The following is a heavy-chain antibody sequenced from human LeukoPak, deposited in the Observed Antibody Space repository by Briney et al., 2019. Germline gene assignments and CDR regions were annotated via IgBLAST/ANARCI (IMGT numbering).Heavy chain of an antibody. CDR1: GYTFTSYY. J-gene: IGHJ4*02. D-gene: IGHD3-10*01. V-gene: IGHV1-46*01. Sequence: ASVKVSCKASGYTFTSYYMHWVRQAPGQGLEWMGMINPSGGSTSYAQKFQGRVTMTRDTSTSTVYMELSSLRSEDTAVYYCARDLVTMVRGVNRISGLDYWGQGTLVTVSS. CDR2: INPSGGST. CDR3: ARDLVTMVRGVNRISGLDY.